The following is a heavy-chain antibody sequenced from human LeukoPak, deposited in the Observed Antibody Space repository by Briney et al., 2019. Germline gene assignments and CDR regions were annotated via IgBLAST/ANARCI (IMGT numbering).Heavy chain of an antibody. D-gene: IGHD1-1*01. V-gene: IGHV3-30*07. Sequence: DSVKGRFTISRDNSKNTLYLQMNSLRAEDTAVYYCARDSYRNGDFDYWGQGTLVTVSS. CDR3: ARDSYRNGDFDY. J-gene: IGHJ4*02.